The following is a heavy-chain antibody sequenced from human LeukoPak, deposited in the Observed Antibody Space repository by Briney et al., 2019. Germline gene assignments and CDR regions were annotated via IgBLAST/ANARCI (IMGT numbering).Heavy chain of an antibody. CDR3: AGAKSPPYYYGMDV. V-gene: IGHV4-59*01. CDR1: GGSISSYY. Sequence: SETLSLTCTVSGGSISSYYWRWIRQPPGKGLEWIGYIYYSGSTNYNPSLKSRVIISVDTSKNQFSLRLSSVTAADTAMYYCAGAKSPPYYYGMDVWGQGTTVTVSS. CDR2: IYYSGST. J-gene: IGHJ6*02.